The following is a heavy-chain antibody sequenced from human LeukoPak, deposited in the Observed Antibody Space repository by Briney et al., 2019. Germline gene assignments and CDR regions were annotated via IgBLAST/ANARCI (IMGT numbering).Heavy chain of an antibody. Sequence: ASVKVSCKASGFTFTDYYMHWVRQAPGQGLEWMGYIYPKSRDTNYEQNFQGRVTMTSDTSMSTVYMELTGLRSDDTAVYYCARDRRDDGNYVFDLWGQGTLVTVSP. J-gene: IGHJ4*02. V-gene: IGHV1-2*02. CDR3: ARDRRDDGNYVFDL. CDR2: IYPKSRDT. CDR1: GFTFTDYY. D-gene: IGHD5-24*01.